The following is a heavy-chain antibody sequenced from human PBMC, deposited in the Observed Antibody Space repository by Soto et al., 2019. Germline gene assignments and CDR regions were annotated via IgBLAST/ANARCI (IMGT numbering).Heavy chain of an antibody. CDR3: SREGAYCGGDCYDPQYFDY. CDR1: GDSISSGDYY. D-gene: IGHD2-21*02. Sequence: SETLSLTCTVSGDSISSGDYYWSWIRQPPGKGLEWIGYIYYSGSNYYKTSLKSRVNISVDTYKKQFSLKLSSVTAADTAVYFCSREGAYCGGDCYDPQYFDYRGQGTLVTVSS. V-gene: IGHV4-30-4*01. CDR2: IYYSGSN. J-gene: IGHJ4*02.